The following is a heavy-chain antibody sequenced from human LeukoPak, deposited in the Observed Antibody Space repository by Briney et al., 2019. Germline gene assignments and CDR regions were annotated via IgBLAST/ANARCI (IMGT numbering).Heavy chain of an antibody. CDR1: GFTFSNYG. CDR2: IVYDGNKK. D-gene: IGHD2-15*01. V-gene: IGHV3-30*18. Sequence: GGSLRLSCVASGFTFSNYGIHWVRQAPGKGLEWVAVIVYDGNKKFYADSVKGRFTISRDNSKNTLYLQMNSLRGEDTAVYYCAKDPKNIVLVGDDNHSLDNWFDPWGQGTLVSVSS. CDR3: AKDPKNIVLVGDDNHSLDNWFDP. J-gene: IGHJ5*02.